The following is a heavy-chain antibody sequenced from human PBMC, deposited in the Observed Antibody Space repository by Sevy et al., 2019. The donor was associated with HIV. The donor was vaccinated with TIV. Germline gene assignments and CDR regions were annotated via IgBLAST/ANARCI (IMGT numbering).Heavy chain of an antibody. Sequence: GGSLRLSCVASGFNLENFWMNWVRQAPGKGLEWVANIRQDGSEIYYVASVKGRFTISRDNARNLVYLQMNSLRVEDTALYYFVRAIQSDGSFWGQGALVTVSS. V-gene: IGHV3-7*01. CDR1: GFNLENFW. CDR3: VRAIQSDGSF. CDR2: IRQDGSEI. J-gene: IGHJ4*02. D-gene: IGHD6-19*01.